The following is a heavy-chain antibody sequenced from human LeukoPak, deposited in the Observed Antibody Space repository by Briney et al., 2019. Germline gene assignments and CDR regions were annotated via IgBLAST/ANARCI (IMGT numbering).Heavy chain of an antibody. D-gene: IGHD3-3*01. Sequence: PGGSLRLSCAASGFTFSSYWMSWVRQAPGKGLEWVANIKQDGSEKYYVDSVKGRFTISRDNAKNSLYLQMNSLRAEDTAVYYCAREETPVGNYDFWSGYYPNFDYWGQGTLVTVSS. CDR1: GFTFSSYW. J-gene: IGHJ4*02. CDR2: IKQDGSEK. V-gene: IGHV3-7*01. CDR3: AREETPVGNYDFWSGYYPNFDY.